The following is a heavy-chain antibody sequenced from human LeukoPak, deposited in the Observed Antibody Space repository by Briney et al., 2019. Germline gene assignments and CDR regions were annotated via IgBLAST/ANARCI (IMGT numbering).Heavy chain of an antibody. D-gene: IGHD3-22*01. CDR3: ARVGSGYFRTEYYFDY. V-gene: IGHV4-38-2*02. CDR2: IYHSGST. CDR1: GYSISSGYY. J-gene: IGHJ4*02. Sequence: PSETLSLTCTVSGYSISSGYYWGWIRQPPGKGLEWIGSIYHSGSTYYNPSLKSRVTISVDTSKNQFSLKLSSVTAADTAVYYCARVGSGYFRTEYYFDYWGQGTLVTVSS.